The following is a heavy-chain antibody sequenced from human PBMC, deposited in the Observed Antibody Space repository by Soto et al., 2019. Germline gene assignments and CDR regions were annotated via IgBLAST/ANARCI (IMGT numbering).Heavy chain of an antibody. D-gene: IGHD3-16*01. CDR3: ATDPGGSTDY. J-gene: IGHJ4*02. CDR1: GVTFGSRA. Sequence: PGGSLRLSCVASGVTFGSRAMSWVRQAPGEGLEWVSTITDTGGDAKYADSVKGRFTISRDNAKNSLSLQMNSLRAEDTAVYYCATDPGGSTDYWGQGTLVTVSS. V-gene: IGHV3-21*01. CDR2: ITDTGGDA.